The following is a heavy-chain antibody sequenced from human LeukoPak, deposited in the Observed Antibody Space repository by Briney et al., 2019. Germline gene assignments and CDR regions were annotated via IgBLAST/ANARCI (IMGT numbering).Heavy chain of an antibody. Sequence: GGSLRLSCAASGFTFSSYWMHWVRQAPGKGLVWVSRINNDGSSIIYADSVKGRFTISRDNAKNTLYLQMNSLRAEDTAVYYRARGMAGSSRFDDWGQGTLVTVSS. V-gene: IGHV3-74*01. J-gene: IGHJ4*02. CDR1: GFTFSSYW. CDR3: ARGMAGSSRFDD. CDR2: INNDGSSI. D-gene: IGHD6-19*01.